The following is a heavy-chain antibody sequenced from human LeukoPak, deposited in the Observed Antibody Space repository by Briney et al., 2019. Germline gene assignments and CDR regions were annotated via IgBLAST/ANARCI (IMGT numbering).Heavy chain of an antibody. Sequence: SETLSPTCTVSGGSISSGDYYWSWIRQPPGKGLEWIGYIYYSGSTYYNPSLKSRVTISVDTSKNQFSLKLSSVTAADTAVYYCARVGIAVGAFDIWGQGTMVTVS. D-gene: IGHD6-19*01. CDR3: ARVGIAVGAFDI. CDR1: GGSISSGDYY. J-gene: IGHJ3*02. CDR2: IYYSGST. V-gene: IGHV4-30-4*01.